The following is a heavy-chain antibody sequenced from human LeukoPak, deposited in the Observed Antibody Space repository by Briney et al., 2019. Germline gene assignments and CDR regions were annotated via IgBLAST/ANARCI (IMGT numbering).Heavy chain of an antibody. CDR3: AKLEYCSSTSCLEYFQH. Sequence: GGSLRLSCAASGFTFSSYGMHWARQAPGKGLEWVAFIRYDGSNKYYADSVKGRFTISRDNSKNTLYLQMNSLRAEDTAVYYCAKLEYCSSTSCLEYFQHWGQGTLVTVSS. D-gene: IGHD2-2*01. CDR1: GFTFSSYG. CDR2: IRYDGSNK. J-gene: IGHJ1*01. V-gene: IGHV3-30*02.